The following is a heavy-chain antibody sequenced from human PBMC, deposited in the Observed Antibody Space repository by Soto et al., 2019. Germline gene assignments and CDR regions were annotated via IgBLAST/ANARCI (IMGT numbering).Heavy chain of an antibody. CDR3: ARTADIVVVPAAMGGAFDI. J-gene: IGHJ3*02. CDR1: GFTFSSYG. Sequence: GGSLRLSCAASGFTFSSYGMHWVRQAPGKGLEWVAVIWYDGSNKYYADSVKGRFTISRDNSKNTLYLQMNSLRAEDTAVYYCARTADIVVVPAAMGGAFDIWGQGTMVTVSS. CDR2: IWYDGSNK. D-gene: IGHD2-2*01. V-gene: IGHV3-33*01.